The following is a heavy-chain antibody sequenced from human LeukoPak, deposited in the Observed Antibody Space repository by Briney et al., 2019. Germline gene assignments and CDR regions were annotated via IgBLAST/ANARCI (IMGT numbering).Heavy chain of an antibody. CDR1: GFTFRNSD. D-gene: IGHD6-19*01. J-gene: IGHJ4*02. CDR2: ISYDGSNK. CDR3: AKDSHATVAGNYFDY. Sequence: GGSLRLSCAASGFTFRNSDMHWVRQAPGKGLEWVAVISYDGSNKYYADSVKGRFTISRDNSKNTLYLQMNSLRAEDTAVYYSAKDSHATVAGNYFDYWGQGTLVTVSS. V-gene: IGHV3-30*18.